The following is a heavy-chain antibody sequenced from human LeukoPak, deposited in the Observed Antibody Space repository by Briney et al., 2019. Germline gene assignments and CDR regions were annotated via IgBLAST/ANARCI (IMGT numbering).Heavy chain of an antibody. J-gene: IGHJ4*02. V-gene: IGHV5-51*01. CDR3: ARRIHYYDSSGYYYYFDY. Sequence: GGARQISCKGSGEHFTSYWGRGGGRLPGKGLEGMGIIYAGDAGTRYSPSFQGQVTISADKSISTAYLQWTSLKASDTAMYYCARRIHYYDSSGYYYYFDYWGQGTLVTVSS. CDR2: IYAGDAGT. CDR1: GEHFTSYW. D-gene: IGHD3-22*01.